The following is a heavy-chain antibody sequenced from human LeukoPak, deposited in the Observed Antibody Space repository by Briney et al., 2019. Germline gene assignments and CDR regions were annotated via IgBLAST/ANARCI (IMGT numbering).Heavy chain of an antibody. CDR1: GGSISSSSYY. D-gene: IGHD3-10*01. V-gene: IGHV4-39*07. CDR3: ARVTRRRTTGEMFGRYFDY. CDR2: IYYSGTT. J-gene: IGHJ4*02. Sequence: SETLSLSSTVPGGSISSSSYYWGWTRHPPGNGLEWIGSIYYSGTTHSSPSLKSQVTISVDTSKKQFSLKLSSVTAADTAVYYCARVTRRRTTGEMFGRYFDYWGQRTLLTVSS.